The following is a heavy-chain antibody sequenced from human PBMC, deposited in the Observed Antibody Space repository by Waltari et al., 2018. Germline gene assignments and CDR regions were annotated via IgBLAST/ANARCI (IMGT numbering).Heavy chain of an antibody. CDR3: ARGGQLALDY. D-gene: IGHD6-6*01. V-gene: IGHV3-74*01. Sequence: EVQLVESGGGLVQPGASLRLSCAAPGLTVSNYYTHWVRQGPGKGLVWISRINNGGGSSTTYADSVKGRFTISKDNAKNTVYLQMNSLRAEDTAVYHCARGGQLALDYWGQGTLVTVSS. J-gene: IGHJ4*02. CDR2: INNGGGSST. CDR1: GLTVSNYY.